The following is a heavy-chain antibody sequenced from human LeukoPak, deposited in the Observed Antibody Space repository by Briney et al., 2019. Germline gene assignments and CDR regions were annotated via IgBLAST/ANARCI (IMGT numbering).Heavy chain of an antibody. J-gene: IGHJ4*02. CDR1: GFTFNRYS. CDR2: ISSSGSTI. V-gene: IGHV3-48*01. D-gene: IGHD3-22*01. CDR3: ARDYYDSSGYLSFDY. Sequence: PGGSLRLSCAASGFTFNRYSMNWVGQAPGKGLEWVSYISSSGSTIYYADSVKGRFTISRDNAKNSLYLQMNSLRAEDTAVYYCARDYYDSSGYLSFDYWGQGTLVTVSS.